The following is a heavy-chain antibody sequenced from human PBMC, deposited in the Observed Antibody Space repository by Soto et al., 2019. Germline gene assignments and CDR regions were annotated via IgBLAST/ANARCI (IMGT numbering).Heavy chain of an antibody. Sequence: EASVKVSCKASGYTFTSYGISWVRQAPGQGLEWMGWISAYNGNTNYAQKLQGRVTMTTDTSTSTAYMELRSLRSDDTAVYYCARITYYYDSSGGTPAAFDIWGQGTMVTVSS. CDR2: ISAYNGNT. CDR1: GYTFTSYG. CDR3: ARITYYYDSSGGTPAAFDI. D-gene: IGHD3-22*01. J-gene: IGHJ3*02. V-gene: IGHV1-18*01.